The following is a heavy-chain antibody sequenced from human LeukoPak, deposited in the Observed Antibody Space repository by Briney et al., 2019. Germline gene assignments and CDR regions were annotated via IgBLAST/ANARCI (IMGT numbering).Heavy chain of an antibody. Sequence: PSETLSLTCAVYGGSFSGYYWSWIRQPPGKGLEWIGYIYYSGSTNYNPSLKSRVTISVDTSKKQFSLKLSSVTAADTAVYYCARMYYFDSSGYFLDYWGQGTLVTVSS. J-gene: IGHJ4*02. V-gene: IGHV4-59*08. CDR2: IYYSGST. CDR1: GGSFSGYY. CDR3: ARMYYFDSSGYFLDY. D-gene: IGHD3-22*01.